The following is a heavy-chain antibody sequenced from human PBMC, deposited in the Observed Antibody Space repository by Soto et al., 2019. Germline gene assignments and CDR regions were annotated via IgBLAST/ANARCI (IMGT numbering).Heavy chain of an antibody. CDR2: INHSGST. V-gene: IGHV4-34*01. CDR3: AREYYDILTGYPGSGMDV. J-gene: IGHJ6*02. D-gene: IGHD3-9*01. Sequence: SETLSLTCSVYGGSFSGYYWSWIRQPPGKGLEWIGEINHSGSTNYNPSLKSRVTISVDTSKNQFSLKLSSVTAADTAVYYCAREYYDILTGYPGSGMDVWGQETTVTVSS. CDR1: GGSFSGYY.